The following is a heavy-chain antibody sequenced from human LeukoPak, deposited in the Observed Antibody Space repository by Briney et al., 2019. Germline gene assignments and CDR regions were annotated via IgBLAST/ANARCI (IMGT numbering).Heavy chain of an antibody. Sequence: ASVKVSCKASGYAFTGHYMHWVRQAPGQGLEWMGWISDYSGGSKYAQKFQGRVTMTRDTSITTVYMELSRLTSDDTAVYYCASRLGGGQPVVIDYWGQGTLVTVSS. J-gene: IGHJ4*02. D-gene: IGHD4-23*01. V-gene: IGHV1-2*02. CDR1: GYAFTGHY. CDR3: ASRLGGGQPVVIDY. CDR2: ISDYSGGS.